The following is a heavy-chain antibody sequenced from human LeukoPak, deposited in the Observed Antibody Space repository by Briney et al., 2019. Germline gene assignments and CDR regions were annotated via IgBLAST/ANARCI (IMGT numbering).Heavy chain of an antibody. D-gene: IGHD3-10*01. CDR2: IYYSGST. CDR1: GGSISSYY. V-gene: IGHV4-59*08. Sequence: SETLSLTCTVSGGSISSYYWSWLRQPPGKGLEWIGYIYYSGSTNYNPSLKSRVTISVDTSKNQFSLKLSSVTAADTAVYYCARHYYSSGSFEYWGQGTLVTVSS. CDR3: ARHYYSSGSFEY. J-gene: IGHJ4*02.